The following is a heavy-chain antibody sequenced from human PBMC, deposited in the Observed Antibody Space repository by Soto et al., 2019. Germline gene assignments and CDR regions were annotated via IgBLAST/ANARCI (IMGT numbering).Heavy chain of an antibody. V-gene: IGHV3-30*18. J-gene: IGHJ4*02. CDR2: ISNDGSNK. CDR1: GFSFSTYG. D-gene: IGHD1-26*01. Sequence: ESGGGVVQPGRSPRICCAASGFSFSTYGMHWVRQAPGKGLEWVAFISNDGSNKYYADSVKGRFTISRDNSKNTLYLQMNSLRAEDTAVYYFAKGFGNYLAFDYWGQGTLVTVSS. CDR3: AKGFGNYLAFDY.